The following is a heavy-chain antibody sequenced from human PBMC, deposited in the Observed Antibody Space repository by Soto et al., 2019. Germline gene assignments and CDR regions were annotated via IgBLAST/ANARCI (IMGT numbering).Heavy chain of an antibody. CDR3: AREGAAAGYLPDYY. V-gene: IGHV1-18*01. D-gene: IGHD6-13*01. CDR2: ISAYNGHT. J-gene: IGHJ4*02. CDR1: GYTFTSYG. Sequence: QVQLVQSGTEVKKPGASVKVSCKASGYTFTSYGISWVRQAPGQGLEWMGWISAYNGHTKYAQKVQDRVIMTTDTSTSTAYMELRSLRSDDTAVYYCAREGAAAGYLPDYYWGQGTLVTVSS.